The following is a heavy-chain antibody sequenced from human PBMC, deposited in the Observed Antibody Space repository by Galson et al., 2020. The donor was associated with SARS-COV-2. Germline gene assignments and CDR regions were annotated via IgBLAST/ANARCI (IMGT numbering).Heavy chain of an antibody. CDR3: AREMRGAVATHFDY. Sequence: SETLSLTCTVSGGSIISSSYYWGWIRQPPGRGLEWVGSLHYSGSTYYNPSLKSRVTISVDTSKNQFSLKVSSVTAADTAVYYCAREMRGAVATHFDYWGQGTLVTVSS. V-gene: IGHV4-39*07. CDR2: LHYSGST. J-gene: IGHJ4*02. CDR1: GGSIISSSYY. D-gene: IGHD5-12*01.